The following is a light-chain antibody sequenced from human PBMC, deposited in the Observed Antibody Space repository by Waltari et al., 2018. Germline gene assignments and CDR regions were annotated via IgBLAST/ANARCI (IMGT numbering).Light chain of an antibody. Sequence: GDRVTITCRASQDISSALAWYQQKPGKTPKLLIYGTSSLERGVPSRFSGSGSGTDFSLTISSLQPEDFGTYYCQQFIDYPRTFGQGTKVELK. CDR2: GTS. V-gene: IGKV1D-13*01. CDR3: QQFIDYPRT. J-gene: IGKJ1*01. CDR1: QDISSA.